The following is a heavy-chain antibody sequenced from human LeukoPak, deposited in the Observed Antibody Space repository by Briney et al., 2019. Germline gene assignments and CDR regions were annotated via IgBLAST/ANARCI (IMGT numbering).Heavy chain of an antibody. CDR2: IYYSGST. J-gene: IGHJ4*02. D-gene: IGHD3-22*01. V-gene: IGHV4-31*03. CDR3: ARHASYYDSSGYYSFDY. CDR1: GGSISSGGYY. Sequence: PSETLSLTCTVSGGSISSGGYYWSWIRQHPGKGLEWIGYIYYSGSTYYNPSLKSRVTILVDTSKNQFSLKLSSVTAADTAVYYCARHASYYDSSGYYSFDYWGQGTLVTVSS.